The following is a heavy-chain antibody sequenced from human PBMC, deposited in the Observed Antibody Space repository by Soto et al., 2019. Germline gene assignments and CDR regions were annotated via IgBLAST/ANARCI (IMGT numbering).Heavy chain of an antibody. CDR3: ARQRAQSMAARLRGMDV. J-gene: IGHJ6*02. V-gene: IGHV5-10-1*01. CDR2: IDPSDSYT. Sequence: GESLKISCKGSGYSFTSYWISWVRQMPGKGLEWMGRIDPSDSYTNYSPSFQGHVTISADKSISTAYLRWSSLKASDTAMYYCARQRAQSMAARLRGMDVWGQGTTVTVSS. D-gene: IGHD6-6*01. CDR1: GYSFTSYW.